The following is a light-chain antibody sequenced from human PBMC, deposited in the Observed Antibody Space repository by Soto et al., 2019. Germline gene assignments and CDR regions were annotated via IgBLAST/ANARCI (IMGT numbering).Light chain of an antibody. J-gene: IGLJ2*01. CDR2: DVS. Sequence: QSALTQPRSVSGSPGQSVTISCTGTSSDVGGYNYVSWYQQHPGKAPKLMIYDVSTRPSGVPDRFSGSKSGNTASLTISGLQAEDEADYYCCSYAGSSYVVFGGGTQLTVL. CDR1: SSDVGGYNY. V-gene: IGLV2-11*01. CDR3: CSYAGSSYVV.